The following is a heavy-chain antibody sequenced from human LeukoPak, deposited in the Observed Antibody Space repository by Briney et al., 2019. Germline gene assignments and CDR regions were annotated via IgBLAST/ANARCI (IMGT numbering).Heavy chain of an antibody. Sequence: SVKVSCKASGGTFISYANSWVRQAPGQGLEWMGGIIPTFGTANYAQKFQGRVTITADESTSTAYMELSSLRSEDTAVYYCAWSEGYCSGDCSSYYYGMDVWGQGTTVTVSS. V-gene: IGHV1-69*13. J-gene: IGHJ6*02. D-gene: IGHD2-21*02. CDR2: IIPTFGTA. CDR1: GGTFISYA. CDR3: AWSEGYCSGDCSSYYYGMDV.